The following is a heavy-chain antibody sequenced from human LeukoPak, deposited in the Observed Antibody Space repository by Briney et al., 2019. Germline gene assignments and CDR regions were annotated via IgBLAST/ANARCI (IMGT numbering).Heavy chain of an antibody. Sequence: GSLRLSCAASGFTFSSYWMHWVRQGPGKGLVWVSRFLSDGSRTTYADSVKGRFTISGDNAKNTLYLQMNSLRAEDTAVYYCAKTTGQQLSCVGYWGQGTLVTVSS. CDR1: GFTFSSYW. J-gene: IGHJ4*02. D-gene: IGHD6-13*01. V-gene: IGHV3-74*01. CDR2: FLSDGSRT. CDR3: AKTTGQQLSCVGY.